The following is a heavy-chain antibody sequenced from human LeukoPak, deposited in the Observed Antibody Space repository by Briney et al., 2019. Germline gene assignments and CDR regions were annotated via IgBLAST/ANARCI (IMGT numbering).Heavy chain of an antibody. J-gene: IGHJ2*01. Sequence: SETLSLTCAVYGGSISSGGYYWSWIRQHPGKGLEWIGYIYYSGSTYYNPSLKSRVTISVDTSKNQFSLKLSSVTAADTAVYYCARCLGCYDILTGYYDAGGLHWYFDLWGRGTLVTVSS. CDR3: ARCLGCYDILTGYYDAGGLHWYFDL. CDR1: GGSISSGGYY. V-gene: IGHV4-31*11. CDR2: IYYSGST. D-gene: IGHD3-9*01.